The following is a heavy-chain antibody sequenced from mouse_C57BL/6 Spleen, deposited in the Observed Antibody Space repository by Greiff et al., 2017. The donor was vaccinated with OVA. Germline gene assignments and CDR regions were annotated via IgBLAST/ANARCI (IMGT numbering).Heavy chain of an antibody. J-gene: IGHJ2*01. Sequence: SGAELVRPGASVKLSCTASGFNIKDDYMHWVKQRPEQGLEWIGWIDPENGDTEYASKFQGKATITADTSSNTAYLQLSSLTSEDTAVYYCTTRWALDYWGQGTTLTVSS. V-gene: IGHV14-4*01. CDR2: IDPENGDT. D-gene: IGHD2-3*01. CDR3: TTRWALDY. CDR1: GFNIKDDY.